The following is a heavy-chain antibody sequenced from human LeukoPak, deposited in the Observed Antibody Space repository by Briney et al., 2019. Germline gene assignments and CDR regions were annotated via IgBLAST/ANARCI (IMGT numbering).Heavy chain of an antibody. Sequence: GGSLRLSCETSGFTFSDHYLDWVRQAPGQGLEWVSAISGSGGSTYYADSVEGRFTISRDNSKNTLYLQMNSLRAEDTAVYYCAKDGFPRGYYDSSGYFFDYWGQGTLVTVSS. D-gene: IGHD3-22*01. CDR3: AKDGFPRGYYDSSGYFFDY. J-gene: IGHJ4*02. CDR2: ISGSGGST. V-gene: IGHV3-23*01. CDR1: GFTFSDHY.